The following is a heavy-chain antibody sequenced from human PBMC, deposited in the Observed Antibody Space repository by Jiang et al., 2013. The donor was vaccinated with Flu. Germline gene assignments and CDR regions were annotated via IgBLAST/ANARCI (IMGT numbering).Heavy chain of an antibody. Sequence: SVTCTVSGDSIRKYHWSWVRQSPGKGLEWIGHISNSGTTDHNLSLKSRVSISMDTSKSQLSLKLTSVTAADTAVYYCARMGIAAFRGWFDPWGQGILVTVSS. V-gene: IGHV4-59*01. CDR1: GDSIRKYH. CDR2: ISNSGTT. J-gene: IGHJ5*02. D-gene: IGHD6-13*01. CDR3: ARMGIAAFRGWFDP.